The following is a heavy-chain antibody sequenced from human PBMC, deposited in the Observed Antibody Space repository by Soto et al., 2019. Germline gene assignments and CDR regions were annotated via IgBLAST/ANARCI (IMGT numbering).Heavy chain of an antibody. Sequence: QVQLVESGEGVVQPGTSLRVSCVGSGFTFRSYVIHWVRQPPGKGLEWVALTSYDGSDKYYDDSVRGRFTISRDNSRNTVDLQMDSLRLEDTALYYCARWGTTGGLDVWGQGTLVSVSS. CDR3: ARWGTTGGLDV. CDR1: GFTFRSYV. V-gene: IGHV3-30*19. CDR2: TSYDGSDK. J-gene: IGHJ1*01. D-gene: IGHD3-16*01.